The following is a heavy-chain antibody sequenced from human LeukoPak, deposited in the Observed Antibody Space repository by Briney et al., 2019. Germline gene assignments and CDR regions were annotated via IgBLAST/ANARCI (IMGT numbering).Heavy chain of an antibody. J-gene: IGHJ4*02. CDR3: ARVLSLSGGSCYSGIQCYYFDY. CDR2: ISNSSSYI. D-gene: IGHD2-15*01. Sequence: GGSLRLSCAASGFTFSSYSMNWVRQAPGKGLEWVSSISNSSSYIYYADSVKGRFTISRDNAKNSLYLQMNSLRAEDTAVYYCARVLSLSGGSCYSGIQCYYFDYWGQGTLVTVSS. V-gene: IGHV3-21*01. CDR1: GFTFSSYS.